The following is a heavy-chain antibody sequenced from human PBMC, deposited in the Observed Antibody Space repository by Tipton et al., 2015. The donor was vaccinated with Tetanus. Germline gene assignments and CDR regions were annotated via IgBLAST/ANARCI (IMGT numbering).Heavy chain of an antibody. CDR1: GFTFSNYA. J-gene: IGHJ4*02. CDR2: ISVRGSHT. D-gene: IGHD5-18*01. CDR3: ARWLEGSIAELGY. V-gene: IGHV3-23*01. Sequence: SLRLSCAASGFTFSNYAMAWVRQAPGKGLERVSGISVRGSHTYYADPVKGRFSISRDNSKNTVYLQMNSLRDEDTAVYYCARWLEGSIAELGYWGQGTLVAVSS.